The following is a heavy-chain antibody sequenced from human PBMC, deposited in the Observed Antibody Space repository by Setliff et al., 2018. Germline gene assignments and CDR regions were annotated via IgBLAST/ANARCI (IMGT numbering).Heavy chain of an antibody. CDR3: ARETTMTYYFYYMGV. V-gene: IGHV4-39*07. CDR2: IHYSENT. Sequence: SETLSLTCTVSGGSISNSNYYWGWIRQPPGKGLEWIASIHYSENTYYNPSLKSRVTISVDTSKNQFSLTLSSVTAADTAVYYCARETTMTYYFYYMGVWGKGTTVTVSS. CDR1: GGSISNSNYY. J-gene: IGHJ6*03. D-gene: IGHD4-17*01.